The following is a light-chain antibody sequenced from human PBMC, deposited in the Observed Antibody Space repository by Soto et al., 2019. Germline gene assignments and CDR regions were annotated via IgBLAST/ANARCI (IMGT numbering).Light chain of an antibody. Sequence: DIPMTQSPSTLSASVGDRVTITCRASQSVSSCLAWYQQRPGKAPKLLIYDASSLESGVPSRFSGSGSGTEFTLTISSLQPDDFATYYCQQYDIYPFTFGGGTKVEIK. V-gene: IGKV1-5*01. J-gene: IGKJ4*01. CDR1: QSVSSC. CDR2: DAS. CDR3: QQYDIYPFT.